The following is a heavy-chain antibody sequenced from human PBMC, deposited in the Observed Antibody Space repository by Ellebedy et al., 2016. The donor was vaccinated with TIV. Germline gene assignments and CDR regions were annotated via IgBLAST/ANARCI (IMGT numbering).Heavy chain of an antibody. CDR2: FSGSGGRT. J-gene: IGHJ6*02. CDR3: ARDAEYSGYGDHYYNGMDV. D-gene: IGHD5-12*01. Sequence: GGSLRLXXAASGFTFRSYALTWVRQAPGKGLEWVSTFSGSGGRTYHADSVKGRFTISRDNSKNTGYLQMNSLRAEDTAVYYCARDAEYSGYGDHYYNGMDVWGQGTTVTVSS. CDR1: GFTFRSYA. V-gene: IGHV3-23*01.